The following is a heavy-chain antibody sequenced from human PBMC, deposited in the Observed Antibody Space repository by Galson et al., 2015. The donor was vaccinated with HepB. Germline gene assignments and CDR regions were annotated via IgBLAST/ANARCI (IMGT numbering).Heavy chain of an antibody. Sequence: ETLSLTCTVYGGSFSNYYWNWIRQPPGKGLEWIGEINHNGSPNYNPYLKSRVTISVDTSKNQFSLRLSSVTAADTAVFYCARGRPIVETTGYSYYYYIDECGKGSMVNASS. CDR1: GGSFSNYY. CDR3: ARGRPIVETTGYSYYYYIDE. J-gene: IGHJ6*03. V-gene: IGHV4-34*01. CDR2: INHNGSP. D-gene: IGHD1-14*01.